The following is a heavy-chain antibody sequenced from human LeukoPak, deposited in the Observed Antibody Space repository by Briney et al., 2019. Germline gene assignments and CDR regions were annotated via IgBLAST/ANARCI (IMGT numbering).Heavy chain of an antibody. V-gene: IGHV1-46*01. D-gene: IGHD2-2*01. J-gene: IGHJ5*02. CDR3: ARATQIVVVPAAPFDP. CDR1: GYTFTSYY. Sequence: ASVKVSCKASGYTFTSYYMHWVRQAPGQGLEWMGIINPSGGSTSYAQKFQGRVSMTRDTSTSTVYMELSSLRSEDTAVYYCARATQIVVVPAAPFDPWGQGTLVTVSS. CDR2: INPSGGST.